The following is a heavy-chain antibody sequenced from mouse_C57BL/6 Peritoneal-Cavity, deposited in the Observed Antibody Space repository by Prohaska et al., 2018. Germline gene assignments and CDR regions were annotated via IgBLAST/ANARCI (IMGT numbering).Heavy chain of an antibody. D-gene: IGHD2-1*01. V-gene: IGHV11-2*01. CDR1: GFTFSGFW. Sequence: EVQLLETGGGLVQPGGSRGLSCEGSGFTFSGFWMSWARQTPGKTLEWIGDINSDGSAINYAPSITDRFTIFRDNDNSTLYLQMSNVRSEDTATYFCMRYGNYWYFDVWGTGTTVTVSS. J-gene: IGHJ1*03. CDR2: INSDGSAI. CDR3: MRYGNYWYFDV.